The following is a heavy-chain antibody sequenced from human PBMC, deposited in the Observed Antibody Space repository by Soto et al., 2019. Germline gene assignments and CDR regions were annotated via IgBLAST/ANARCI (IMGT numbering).Heavy chain of an antibody. V-gene: IGHV1-2*02. Sequence: GPSVKVSCKASGYTFTGYYMHWVRQAPGQGLEWMGWINPNSGGTNYAQKFQGRVTMTRDTSISTAYMELSRLRSDDTAVYYCARAPADYYDSSGYYYVGVPLGDYWGQGTLVTVSS. J-gene: IGHJ4*02. CDR3: ARAPADYYDSSGYYYVGVPLGDY. CDR1: GYTFTGYY. D-gene: IGHD3-22*01. CDR2: INPNSGGT.